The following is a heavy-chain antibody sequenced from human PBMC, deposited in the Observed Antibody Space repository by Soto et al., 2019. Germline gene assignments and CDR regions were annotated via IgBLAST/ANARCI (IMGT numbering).Heavy chain of an antibody. Sequence: SETLSLTCAVYGGSFSGYYWSWIRQPPGKGLEWIGEINHSGSTNYNPSLKSRVTISVDTSKNQFSLKLSSVTAADTAVYYCARGRPAHAYCGGGSCYSRPGSDPGGQGTLVPVSS. J-gene: IGHJ5*02. D-gene: IGHD2-15*01. CDR3: ARGRPAHAYCGGGSCYSRPGSDP. CDR1: GGSFSGYY. V-gene: IGHV4-34*01. CDR2: INHSGST.